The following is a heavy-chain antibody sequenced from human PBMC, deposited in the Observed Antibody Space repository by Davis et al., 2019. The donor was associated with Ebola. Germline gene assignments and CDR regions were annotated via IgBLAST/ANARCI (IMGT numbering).Heavy chain of an antibody. CDR3: AKDLATHGYYYGMDV. V-gene: IGHV3-11*01. CDR2: ISSTGSTI. CDR1: RFTFSDYY. J-gene: IGHJ6*02. Sequence: PGGSLRLSCAASRFTFSDYYMSWIRQAPGKGLEWVSYISSTGSTIYYADSVKGRFTVSRDNPKNSLYLQMNSLRAEDTAVYYCAKDLATHGYYYGMDVWGQGTLVTVSS.